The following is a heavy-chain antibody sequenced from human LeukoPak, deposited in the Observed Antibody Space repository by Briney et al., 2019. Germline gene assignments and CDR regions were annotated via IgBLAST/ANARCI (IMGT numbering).Heavy chain of an antibody. CDR3: ARDGGKSAFDY. J-gene: IGHJ4*02. D-gene: IGHD4-23*01. CDR2: ISSSSSYI. CDR1: GFTFSSYS. V-gene: IGHV3-21*01. Sequence: GGSLRLSRAASGFTFSSYSMNWVRQAPGKGLEWVSSISSSSSYIYYADSVKGRFTISRDNAKNSLCLQMNSLRAEDTAVYYCARDGGKSAFDYWGQGTLVTVSS.